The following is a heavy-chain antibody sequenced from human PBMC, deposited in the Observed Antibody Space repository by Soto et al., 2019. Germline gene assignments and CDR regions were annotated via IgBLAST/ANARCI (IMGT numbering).Heavy chain of an antibody. CDR3: FLVPWVGEPWRRQFFDF. CDR2: INPSGDTT. CDR1: GYSVTSYY. J-gene: IGHJ4*02. Sequence: QVQLVQSGAEVRKPGASVKVSCKASGYSVTSYYIHWVRQAPGQGLEWMGIINPSGDTTTYAQRFQGRVTMSRDTSTNRIFMGLSSLTSEDTAVYGAFLVPWVGEPWRRQFFDFWGQGTLVTVSS. V-gene: IGHV1-46*01. D-gene: IGHD4-17*01.